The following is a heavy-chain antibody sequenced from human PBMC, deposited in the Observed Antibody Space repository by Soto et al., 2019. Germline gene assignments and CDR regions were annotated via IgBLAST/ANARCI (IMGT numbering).Heavy chain of an antibody. CDR3: ARTRSGYCSTTNCYVSDD. V-gene: IGHV4-30-2*01. J-gene: IGHJ4*02. CDR2: IYHSGST. CDR1: GGSISSGGYS. D-gene: IGHD2-2*03. Sequence: QLQLQESGSGLVKPSQTLSLTCAVSGGSISSGGYSWSWIRQPPGKGLEWIGYIYHSGSTYYNPSLKSRVTISVDRSKNQFSLKLSSVTAADTAVYYCARTRSGYCSTTNCYVSDDWGQGTLVTVSS.